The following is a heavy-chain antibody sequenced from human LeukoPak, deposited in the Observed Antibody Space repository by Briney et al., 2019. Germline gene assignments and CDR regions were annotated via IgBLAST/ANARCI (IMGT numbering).Heavy chain of an antibody. Sequence: SVKVSCKDSGGTFSSYAISWVRQAPGQGLEWMGGIIPIFGTANYAQGFQGRVTITADESTSTAYMELSSLRSEDTAVYYCARDPEYSSSIDWFDPWGQGTLVTVSS. V-gene: IGHV1-69*13. CDR3: ARDPEYSSSIDWFDP. CDR1: GGTFSSYA. J-gene: IGHJ5*02. CDR2: IIPIFGTA. D-gene: IGHD6-6*01.